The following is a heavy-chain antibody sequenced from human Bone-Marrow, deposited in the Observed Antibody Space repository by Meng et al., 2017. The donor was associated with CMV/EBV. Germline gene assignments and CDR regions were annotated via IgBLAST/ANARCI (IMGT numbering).Heavy chain of an antibody. CDR3: ARCGLEVVPAYNWFDP. D-gene: IGHD2-2*01. Sequence: ASVKVSCKASGYTFTSYGISWVRQAPGQGLEWMGWISAYNGNTNYAQKLQGRVTMTTDTSTSTAYMELRSLRSDETAVYYCARCGLEVVPAYNWFDPWAQGTLVTVSS. V-gene: IGHV1-18*01. CDR1: GYTFTSYG. J-gene: IGHJ5*02. CDR2: ISAYNGNT.